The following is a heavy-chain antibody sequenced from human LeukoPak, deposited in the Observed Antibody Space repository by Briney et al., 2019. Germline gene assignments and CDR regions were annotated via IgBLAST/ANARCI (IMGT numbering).Heavy chain of an antibody. CDR2: IYSGGST. J-gene: IGHJ4*02. Sequence: QAGGSLRLSCAASGHTVKSNYMNWVRHAPGKGLDWVSVIYSGGSTNYADSVKGRFTISRDNSKNTLYLQMNSLGAEDTAEYYCIYGYTLDFWGQGTLVTVSS. D-gene: IGHD5-18*01. CDR3: IYGYTLDF. CDR1: GHTVKSNY. V-gene: IGHV3-53*01.